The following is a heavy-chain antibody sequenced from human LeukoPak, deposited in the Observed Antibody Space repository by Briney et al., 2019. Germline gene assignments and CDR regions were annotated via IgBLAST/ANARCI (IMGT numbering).Heavy chain of an antibody. CDR2: ILTLGRYI. CDR3: ARGSAVALLNRADHFQH. J-gene: IGHJ1*01. V-gene: IGHV3-21*01. CDR1: GFTFSSYS. Sequence: GGCLRLSCAASGFTFSSYSMNWVRQAPGKGLEWVSSILTLGRYISHADSVKGRFTISRDNAKNSLYLQMNSLRAEDTAVYYCARGSAVALLNRADHFQHWGQGTLVPVFS. D-gene: IGHD6-19*01.